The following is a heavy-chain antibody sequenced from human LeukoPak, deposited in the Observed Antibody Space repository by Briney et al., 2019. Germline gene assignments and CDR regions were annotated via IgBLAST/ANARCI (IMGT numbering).Heavy chain of an antibody. V-gene: IGHV4-34*01. D-gene: IGHD5-12*01. CDR3: AREGHSGYDSLDY. Sequence: SETLSLTCAVYGGSFSGYYWSWIRQPPGKGLEWIGEINHSGSTNYNPSLKSRVTISVDTSKNQFSLKVNSVTAADAAVYYCAREGHSGYDSLDYWGQGTLVTVSS. CDR2: INHSGST. CDR1: GGSFSGYY. J-gene: IGHJ4*02.